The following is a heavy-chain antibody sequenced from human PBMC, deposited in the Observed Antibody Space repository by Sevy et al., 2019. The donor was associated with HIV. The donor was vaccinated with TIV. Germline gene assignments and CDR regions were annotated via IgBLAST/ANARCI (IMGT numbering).Heavy chain of an antibody. D-gene: IGHD6-19*01. V-gene: IGHV3-21*01. CDR3: ARVGVAGSMGDDY. J-gene: IGHJ4*02. CDR1: GFTFSSYS. CDR2: ITRTSSYI. Sequence: GGSLRLSCVASGFTFSSYSMNWVRQAPGKGLEWVSSITRTSSYITYADSVKGRFTISRDNAKKSLYLQMNSLRAEDTAVYYCARVGVAGSMGDDYWGQRTLVTVSS.